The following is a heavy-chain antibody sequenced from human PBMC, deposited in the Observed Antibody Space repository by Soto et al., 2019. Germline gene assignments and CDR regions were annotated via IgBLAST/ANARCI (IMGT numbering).Heavy chain of an antibody. CDR1: GFTFSSYW. D-gene: IGHD6-13*01. Sequence: EVQLVESGGGLVQSGGSLRLSCAASGFTFSSYWMHWVRQAPGKGLVWVSRINSDGSSTSYADSVKGRFTISRDNAKNTLYLQMNSLRVGDTAVYYCAREYSSSRYFDYWGQGTLVTVSS. V-gene: IGHV3-74*01. J-gene: IGHJ4*02. CDR2: INSDGSST. CDR3: AREYSSSRYFDY.